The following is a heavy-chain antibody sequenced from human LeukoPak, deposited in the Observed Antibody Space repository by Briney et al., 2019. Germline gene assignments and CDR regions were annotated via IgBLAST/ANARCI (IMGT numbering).Heavy chain of an antibody. CDR1: GDSISSGGYY. CDR3: ARDEGWFDP. V-gene: IGHV4-31*03. CDR2: IYYSGST. J-gene: IGHJ5*02. Sequence: SETLSLTCTVSGDSISSGGYYWSWIRQHPRKGLEWIGNIYYSGSTSYNPSLRSRVTIPVDTSKNQFSLNLNSVTAADTAVYYCARDEGWFDPWGQGTLVTVSS.